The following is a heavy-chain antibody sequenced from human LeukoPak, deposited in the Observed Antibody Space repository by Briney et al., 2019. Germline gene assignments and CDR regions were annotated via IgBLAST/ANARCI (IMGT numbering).Heavy chain of an antibody. CDR3: GRGARPPHYYYYMDV. J-gene: IGHJ6*03. D-gene: IGHD5-12*01. CDR2: IIPILGTS. Sequence: GASVKVSCKASGGTFNSYGIIWVRQAPGQGLEWMGGIIPILGTSNYAQKFQGRVTITADKSTSTAYMELSSLRSEDTAVYYRGRGARPPHYYYYMDVWGKGTTVTVSS. CDR1: GGTFNSYG. V-gene: IGHV1-69*10.